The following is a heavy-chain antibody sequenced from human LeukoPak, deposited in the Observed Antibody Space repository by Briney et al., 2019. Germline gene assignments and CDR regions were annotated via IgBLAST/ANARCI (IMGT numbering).Heavy chain of an antibody. CDR1: GLTFSSYW. D-gene: IGHD1-26*01. Sequence: GGSLRLSCAASGLTFSSYWMGWVRQAPGKRLEWVANMNIDGSEKYYADSAKGRFTISRDNARNSVYLQMNSLRVEDTAFYYCARDPVEWELLLDYWGQGTLVTVSS. V-gene: IGHV3-7*01. CDR2: MNIDGSEK. CDR3: ARDPVEWELLLDY. J-gene: IGHJ4*02.